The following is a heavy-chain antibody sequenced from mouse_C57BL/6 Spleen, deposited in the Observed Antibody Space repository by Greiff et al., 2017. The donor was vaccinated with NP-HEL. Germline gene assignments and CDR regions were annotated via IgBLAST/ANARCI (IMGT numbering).Heavy chain of an antibody. CDR1: GYSITSGYY. D-gene: IGHD2-4*01. CDR3: ARASLYDYGTYFDV. J-gene: IGHJ1*03. Sequence: EVKLQESGPGLVKPSQSLSLTCSVTGYSITSGYYWNWIRQFPGNKLEWMGYISYDGSNNYNPSLKNRISITRDTSKNQFFLKLNSVTTEDTATYYCARASLYDYGTYFDVWGTGTTVTVSS. CDR2: ISYDGSN. V-gene: IGHV3-6*01.